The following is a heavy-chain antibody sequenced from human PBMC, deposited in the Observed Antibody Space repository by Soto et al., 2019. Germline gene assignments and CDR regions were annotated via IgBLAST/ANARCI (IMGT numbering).Heavy chain of an antibody. CDR3: ARDHRYCSSTSCPGGLDV. CDR2: IDYSGRT. CDR1: GGSISTYC. D-gene: IGHD2-2*01. V-gene: IGHV4-59*01. Sequence: KASETLSLTCTVSGGSISTYCWSWIRQPPGKGLEWIGYIDYSGRTNYSPSLKSRVTISIDTSQKQFSLKLSPVTAADTAVYYCARDHRYCSSTSCPGGLDVWGQGTTVTVSS. J-gene: IGHJ6*02.